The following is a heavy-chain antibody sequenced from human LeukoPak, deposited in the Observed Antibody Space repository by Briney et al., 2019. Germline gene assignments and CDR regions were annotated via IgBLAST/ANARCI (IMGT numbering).Heavy chain of an antibody. CDR1: GYTFTSYA. Sequence: GASVKVSCKASGYTFTSYAMNWVRPAPGQGLEWMGWINTNTGNPTYAQGFTGRFVFSLDTSVSTAYLQISSLKAEDTAVYYCASLSPGGFLEWLSSTYYYYMDVWGKGTTVTVSS. CDR2: INTNTGNP. CDR3: ASLSPGGFLEWLSSTYYYYMDV. J-gene: IGHJ6*03. V-gene: IGHV7-4-1*02. D-gene: IGHD3-3*01.